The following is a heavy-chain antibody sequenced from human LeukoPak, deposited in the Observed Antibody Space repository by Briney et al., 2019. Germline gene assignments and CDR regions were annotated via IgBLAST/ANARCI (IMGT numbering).Heavy chain of an antibody. CDR1: GFSFSRHA. CDR2: ISGGNDII. CDR3: ARYGSGRNYIDPFDS. V-gene: IGHV3-48*01. J-gene: IGHJ4*02. D-gene: IGHD3-10*01. Sequence: GGPLRLSCAASGFSFSRHAMNWVRQAPGKGLEWIAHISGGNDIIFYADSVKGRFTISRDNGRDSLYLQMNSLRVEDTAVYYSARYGSGRNYIDPFDSGGQGTLVTVSS.